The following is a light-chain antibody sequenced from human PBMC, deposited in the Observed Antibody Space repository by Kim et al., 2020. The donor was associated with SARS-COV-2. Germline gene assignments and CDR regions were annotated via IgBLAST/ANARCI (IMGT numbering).Light chain of an antibody. V-gene: IGKV1-39*01. Sequence: DIQMTQSPSSLAASVGDRVTITCRASQSIGTFLNWYQQKPGKAPKLLIYAASTLQSGVPSRFSGSGSVTDFTLTITSLHPEDLAPYYCQQSHTTPLLTFGEGTKLEI. CDR1: QSIGTF. J-gene: IGKJ4*01. CDR2: AAS. CDR3: QQSHTTPLLT.